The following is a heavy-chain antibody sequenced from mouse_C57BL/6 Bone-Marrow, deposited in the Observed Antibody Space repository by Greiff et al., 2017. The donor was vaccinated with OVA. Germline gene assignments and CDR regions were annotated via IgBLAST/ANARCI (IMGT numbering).Heavy chain of an antibody. J-gene: IGHJ4*01. Sequence: VQLKQSGGGLVQPGESLKLSCESNEYEFPSHDMSWVRKTPEKRLELVAAINSDGGSTYYPDTMERRFIISRDNTKKTLYLQMSSLRSEDTALYYCARHGTYGSSYYAMDYWGQGTSVTVSS. D-gene: IGHD1-1*01. V-gene: IGHV5-2*01. CDR1: EYEFPSHD. CDR2: INSDGGST. CDR3: ARHGTYGSSYYAMDY.